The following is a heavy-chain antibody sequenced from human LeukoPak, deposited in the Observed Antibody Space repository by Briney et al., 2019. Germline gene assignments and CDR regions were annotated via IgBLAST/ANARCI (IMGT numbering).Heavy chain of an antibody. V-gene: IGHV3-30-3*01. CDR1: GFTFSSYA. CDR2: ISYDGSNK. Sequence: GGSLRLSCAASGFTFSSYAMHWVRQAPGKGLEWVAVISYDGSNKYYADSVKGRFTISRDNSKNTLYLQMNSLRAEDTAVYYCARDGQAIFGVVTHDAFDIWGQGTMVTVSS. J-gene: IGHJ3*02. D-gene: IGHD3-3*01. CDR3: ARDGQAIFGVVTHDAFDI.